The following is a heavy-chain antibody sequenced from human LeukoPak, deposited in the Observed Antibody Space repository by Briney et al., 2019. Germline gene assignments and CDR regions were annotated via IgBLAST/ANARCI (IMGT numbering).Heavy chain of an antibody. Sequence: PGGSLRLSCAASGFTVSSNYMSWVRQAPGKGLEWVSVIYSGGSTYYADSVKGRFTISRDNSKNTLYLQMNSLRAEDTAVYYCASDNHDSSGYYSLGYWGQGTLVTVSS. V-gene: IGHV3-66*01. J-gene: IGHJ4*02. CDR2: IYSGGST. CDR1: GFTVSSNY. CDR3: ASDNHDSSGYYSLGY. D-gene: IGHD3-22*01.